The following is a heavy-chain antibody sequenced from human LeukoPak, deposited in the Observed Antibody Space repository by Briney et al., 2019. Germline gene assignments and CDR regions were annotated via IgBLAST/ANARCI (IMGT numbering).Heavy chain of an antibody. D-gene: IGHD7-27*01. CDR3: ATFNWGSALDI. J-gene: IGHJ3*02. CDR1: GYTFTGYY. V-gene: IGHV1-2*02. Sequence: ASVKVSCKASGYTFTGYYIHWVRQAPGQGLEWMGWINPNSGDTNYAQKFQGRVTMTRDTSISTPYMELNRLRSDDTAVYYCATFNWGSALDIWGQGTMVTVSS. CDR2: INPNSGDT.